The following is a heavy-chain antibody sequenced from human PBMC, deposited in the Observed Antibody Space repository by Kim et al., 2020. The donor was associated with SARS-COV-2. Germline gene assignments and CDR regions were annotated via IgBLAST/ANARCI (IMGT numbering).Heavy chain of an antibody. CDR1: GYSFTSYW. CDR3: ARGGTYYGY. J-gene: IGHJ4*02. V-gene: IGHV5-51*01. Sequence: GESLKISCKGSGYSFTSYWIAWVRQMPGKGLEWVCIIYPSYSDTTYSPSFQGQVTMSADKSISTAYLQWSSLKASDTAIYYCARGGTYYGYWGQGTLLTVSP. CDR2: IYPSYSDT. D-gene: IGHD1-26*01.